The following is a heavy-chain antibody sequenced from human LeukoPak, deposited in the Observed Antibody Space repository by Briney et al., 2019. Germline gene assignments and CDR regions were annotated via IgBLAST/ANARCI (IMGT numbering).Heavy chain of an antibody. Sequence: ASVKVSCKASGYTFTSYDINWVRQATGQGLEWMGWMNPNSGNTGYAQKFQGRVTMTRNTSISTAYMELSSLRSEDTAVYYCARGYNSSRKSILGYYYYYYYMDVWGKGTTVTVSS. J-gene: IGHJ6*03. V-gene: IGHV1-8*01. CDR3: ARGYNSSRKSILGYYYYYYYMDV. D-gene: IGHD1-26*01. CDR2: MNPNSGNT. CDR1: GYTFTSYD.